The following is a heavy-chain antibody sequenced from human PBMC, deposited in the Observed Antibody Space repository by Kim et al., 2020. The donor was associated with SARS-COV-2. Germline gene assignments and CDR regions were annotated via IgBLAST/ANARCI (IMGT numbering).Heavy chain of an antibody. D-gene: IGHD6-19*01. V-gene: IGHV3-7*01. Sequence: GGSLRLSCAASGFTFSSYWMTWVRQAPGKGLEWVANIKQDGTQKYYVDSVKGRFTISRDNSKTSLYLQMNSLRAEDTAVYYCARDGDLYSSGKDAFDIWG. CDR1: GFTFSSYW. J-gene: IGHJ3*02. CDR3: ARDGDLYSSGKDAFDI. CDR2: IKQDGTQK.